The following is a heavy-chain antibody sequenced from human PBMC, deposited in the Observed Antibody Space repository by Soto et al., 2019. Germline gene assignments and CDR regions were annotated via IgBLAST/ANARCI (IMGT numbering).Heavy chain of an antibody. J-gene: IGHJ4*02. Sequence: QVQLVQSGAEVKKPGSSVKVSCKASGGTFSSYTISWVRQAPGQGREWMGRIIAILGIINYTQKFQGRVTITADKSTSTASMELSTLRSEATAVYYLAMEYCSITSCYRDYWGQGTLVTVSS. CDR3: AMEYCSITSCYRDY. V-gene: IGHV1-69*02. CDR2: IIAILGII. CDR1: GGTFSSYT. D-gene: IGHD2-2*02.